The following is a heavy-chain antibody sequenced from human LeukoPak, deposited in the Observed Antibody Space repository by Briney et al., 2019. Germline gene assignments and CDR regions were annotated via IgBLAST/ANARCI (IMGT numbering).Heavy chain of an antibody. CDR2: IHPSGGST. CDR1: GYTFTNYY. CDR3: ARDVGLGGSYYDSSGFFDY. J-gene: IGHJ4*02. V-gene: IGHV1-46*01. Sequence: ASVKVSCKASGYTFTNYYMHWVRQAPGQGLEWMGIIHPSGGSTSYAQKFQGRVTMTRDTSASTVYMELSSLRSEDTAVYYCARDVGLGGSYYDSSGFFDYWGQGTLVTVSS. D-gene: IGHD3-22*01.